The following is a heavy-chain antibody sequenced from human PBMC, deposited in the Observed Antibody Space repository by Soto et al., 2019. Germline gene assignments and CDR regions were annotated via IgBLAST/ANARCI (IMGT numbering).Heavy chain of an antibody. J-gene: IGHJ6*02. D-gene: IGHD2-8*01. CDR3: ARGDSTDCSNGVCSFFYNHDMDV. Sequence: PRPSVKVSCKASGYSFTDYHIHWVRQAPGQGLEWLGRINPKSGGTSTAQKFQGWVTMTTDTSISTASMELTRLTSDDTAIYYCARGDSTDCSNGVCSFFYNHDMDVWGQGTTVTVSS. V-gene: IGHV1-2*04. CDR2: INPKSGGT. CDR1: GYSFTDYH.